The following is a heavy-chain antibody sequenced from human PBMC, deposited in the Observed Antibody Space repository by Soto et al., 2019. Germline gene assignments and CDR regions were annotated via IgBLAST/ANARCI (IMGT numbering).Heavy chain of an antibody. CDR3: VRQTSFYYGSANYYNSLFDS. D-gene: IGHD3-10*01. Sequence: SETLSLTCTVSGGSISSSSYYWGWIRQPPGEGLEWIGSTYYGGSTYFHPSLQSRVTMSVDTSKNQFSLKLSSVTAADTAVYYLVRQTSFYYGSANYYNSLFDSWGPGTLVTVSS. CDR2: TYYGGST. V-gene: IGHV4-39*01. CDR1: GGSISSSSYY. J-gene: IGHJ4*02.